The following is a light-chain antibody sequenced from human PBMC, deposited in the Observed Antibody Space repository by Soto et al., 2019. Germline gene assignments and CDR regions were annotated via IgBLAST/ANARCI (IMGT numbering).Light chain of an antibody. Sequence: QSVLTQPASVSGPLGQSIVISCTGSSSDIGSYDLVSWYQQYPGKAPKVVIFEGTKRPSGVSNRFSGSKSGNTASLTISGLQTEDEADYYCCSYAGSRTYVLGAGTKVTVL. CDR3: CSYAGSRTYV. CDR2: EGT. V-gene: IGLV2-23*01. J-gene: IGLJ1*01. CDR1: SSDIGSYDL.